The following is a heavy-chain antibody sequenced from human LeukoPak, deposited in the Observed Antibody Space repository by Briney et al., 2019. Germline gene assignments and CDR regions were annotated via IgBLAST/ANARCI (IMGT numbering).Heavy chain of an antibody. CDR2: INPSGGST. CDR3: AGGGVGAMAAFDI. D-gene: IGHD1-26*01. J-gene: IGHJ3*02. Sequence: ASVKVSCKASGYTFTSYYMHWVRQAPGQGLEWMGIINPSGGSTSYAQKFQGRVTMTRDTSTSTVYMELSSLRSEDAAVYYCAGGGVGAMAAFDIWGQGTMVTVSS. V-gene: IGHV1-46*01. CDR1: GYTFTSYY.